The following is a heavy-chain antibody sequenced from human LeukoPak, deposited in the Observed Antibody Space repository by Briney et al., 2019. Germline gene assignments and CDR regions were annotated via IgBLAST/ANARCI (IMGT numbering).Heavy chain of an antibody. V-gene: IGHV3-49*04. CDR3: ITGSYSPNFDY. D-gene: IGHD3-10*01. Sequence: PGGSLRLSCTASGFNFGDYAMRWVRQAPGKGLEWVGFIRSKAYGGTAEYAASVKGRLTISRDESKSIAYLQMNSLKSEDTAVYYCITGSYSPNFDYWGQGTLVTVSS. J-gene: IGHJ4*02. CDR2: IRSKAYGGTA. CDR1: GFNFGDYA.